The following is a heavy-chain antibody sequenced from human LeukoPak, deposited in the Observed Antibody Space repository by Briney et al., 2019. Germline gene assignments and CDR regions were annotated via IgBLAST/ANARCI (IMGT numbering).Heavy chain of an antibody. V-gene: IGHV3-30*02. D-gene: IGHD6-13*01. CDR3: VLLDTAAGLIDY. J-gene: IGHJ4*02. CDR1: EFTFSTYG. CDR2: IRYDGSNK. Sequence: GGSLRLSCAASEFTFSTYGMQWVRQAPGKGLEWVAFIRYDGSNKYYADSVKGQFTISRDNSKNTLYLQMNSLRAEDTAVYYCVLLDTAAGLIDYWGQGTLVTVSS.